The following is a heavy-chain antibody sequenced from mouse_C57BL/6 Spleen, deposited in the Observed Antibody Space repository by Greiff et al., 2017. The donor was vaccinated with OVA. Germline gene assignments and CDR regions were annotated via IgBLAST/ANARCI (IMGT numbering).Heavy chain of an antibody. CDR1: GFSLSTSGMG. V-gene: IGHV8-12*01. CDR3: ARRGNGYYASYCDV. Sequence: QVTLKVCGPGILQSSQTLSLTCSFSGFSLSTSGMGVSWIRQPSGKGLEWLAHIYWDDDKRYNPSLKSRLTISKDTSRNQVFLKITSVDTADTATYYCARRGNGYYASYCDVWGTGTTVTVSS. J-gene: IGHJ1*03. D-gene: IGHD2-3*01. CDR2: IYWDDDK.